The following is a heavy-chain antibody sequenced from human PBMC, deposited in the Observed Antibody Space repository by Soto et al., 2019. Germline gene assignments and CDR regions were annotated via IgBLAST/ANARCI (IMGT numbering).Heavy chain of an antibody. CDR3: ARDRPTSSIRARDYYYAMDV. V-gene: IGHV1-18*01. J-gene: IGHJ6*02. CDR2: ISSYNGNT. Sequence: WVQQEPKQGLEWMGWISSYNGNTNYAQKLQGRVTMTTDTSTTTAYMELRSLRSDHTAVYYCARDRPTSSIRARDYYYAMDVWGQGTTVTVSS. D-gene: IGHD6-6*01.